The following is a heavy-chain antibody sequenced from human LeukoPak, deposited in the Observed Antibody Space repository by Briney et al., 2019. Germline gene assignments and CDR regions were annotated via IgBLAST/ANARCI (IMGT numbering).Heavy chain of an antibody. CDR1: GFSFSNYN. Sequence: PGGSLRLSCAASGFSFSNYNMNWVRQAPGKGLEWVSSISGGRSYIYYRDSVRGRFTISRDNAKKSLYLQMNSLRAEDTALYFCARGLSGNGGYDYYHYYFDYWGQGSLVTVS. CDR3: ARGLSGNGGYDYYHYYFDY. J-gene: IGHJ4*02. D-gene: IGHD5-12*01. CDR2: ISGGRSYI. V-gene: IGHV3-21*01.